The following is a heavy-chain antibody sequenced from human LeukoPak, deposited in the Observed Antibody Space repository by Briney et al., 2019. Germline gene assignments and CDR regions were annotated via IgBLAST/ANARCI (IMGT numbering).Heavy chain of an antibody. Sequence: PSETLSLTCTVSGASISSYYWSWIRQPPGKGLEWIGYIYYSESTNYNPSLKSRVTISVDTSKNQFSLKLSSVTAADTAVYYCARDYPPYYFDYWDQGTLVTVSS. CDR1: GASISSYY. J-gene: IGHJ4*02. CDR3: ARDYPPYYFDY. CDR2: IYYSEST. V-gene: IGHV4-59*01.